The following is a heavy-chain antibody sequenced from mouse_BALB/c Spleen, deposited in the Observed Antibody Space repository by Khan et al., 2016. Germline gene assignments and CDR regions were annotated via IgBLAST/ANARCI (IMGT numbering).Heavy chain of an antibody. V-gene: IGHV1-9*01. CDR1: GYTFSSYW. Sequence: QEQLQQSGAELMKPGASVKISCKATGYTFSSYWIEWVKQRPGHGLEWIGEILPGSGSTNYNEKFKGKATFTADTSSNTAYMQLSSLTSEDSAVYYCATMITTYYFDYWGQGTTLTVSS. J-gene: IGHJ2*01. CDR3: ATMITTYYFDY. CDR2: ILPGSGST. D-gene: IGHD2-4*01.